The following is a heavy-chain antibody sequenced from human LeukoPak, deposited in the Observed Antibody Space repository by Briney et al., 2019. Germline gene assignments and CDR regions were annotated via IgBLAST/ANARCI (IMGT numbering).Heavy chain of an antibody. Sequence: PGASVKVSCKASGYTFTSYGISWVRQAPGQGLEWMGWISAYNGNTNYAQKLQGRVTITTDTSTSTAYMELRSLRSDDTAVYYCARYYEGWGYCSGGSCYRAYYGMDVWGQGTTVTVSS. CDR1: GYTFTSYG. V-gene: IGHV1-18*01. CDR2: ISAYNGNT. D-gene: IGHD2-15*01. CDR3: ARYYEGWGYCSGGSCYRAYYGMDV. J-gene: IGHJ6*02.